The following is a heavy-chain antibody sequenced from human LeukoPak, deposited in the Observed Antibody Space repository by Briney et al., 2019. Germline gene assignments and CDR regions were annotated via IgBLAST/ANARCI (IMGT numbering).Heavy chain of an antibody. J-gene: IGHJ3*02. CDR3: ARVRHLDYYDSSGYYAFDI. CDR1: GYTFTSNY. D-gene: IGHD3-22*01. CDR2: ISPSGGST. Sequence: ASVKVSCKAFGYTFTSNYMHWVRQAPGQGPEWMGVISPSGGSTTYAQKFQGRVTLTRDMSTSTDYLELSSLRSEDTAVYYCARVRHLDYYDSSGYYAFDIWGQGTMVTVSS. V-gene: IGHV1-46*01.